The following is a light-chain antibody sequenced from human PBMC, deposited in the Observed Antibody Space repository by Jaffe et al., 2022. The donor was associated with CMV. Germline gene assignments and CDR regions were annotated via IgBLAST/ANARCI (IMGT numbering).Light chain of an antibody. CDR2: AAS. J-gene: IGKJ2*01. V-gene: IGKV1-NL1*01. Sequence: DIQMTQSPSSLSASVGDEVTMTCRARQAISDSLAWYQQKPGEAPKLLLTAASRLESGVPSRFSGGGSGTDFTLTISSLQPEDFATYYCQQYFSTLYSFGPGTKLEIK. CDR3: QQYFSTLYS. CDR1: QAISDS.